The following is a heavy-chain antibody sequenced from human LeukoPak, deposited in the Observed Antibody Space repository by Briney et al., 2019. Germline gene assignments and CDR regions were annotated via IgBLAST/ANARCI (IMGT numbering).Heavy chain of an antibody. Sequence: ASETLSLTCAVSGGSFSGYYWSWICEPPGKGLGWVGEMNLSGSANYNPSLKSRVTISVDTYKNQFSLKLSSVTAADPAVYYCTRGGRAGYGDYVSSLAYSGQGTLVTASS. CDR1: GGSFSGYY. V-gene: IGHV4-34*01. J-gene: IGHJ4*02. CDR3: TRGGRAGYGDYVSSLAY. CDR2: MNLSGSA. D-gene: IGHD4-17*01.